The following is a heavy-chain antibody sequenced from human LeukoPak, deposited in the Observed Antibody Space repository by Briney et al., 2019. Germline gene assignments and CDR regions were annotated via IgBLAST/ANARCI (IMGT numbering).Heavy chain of an antibody. D-gene: IGHD6-13*01. CDR3: HRIAAAGSYYFDY. CDR1: GFTFSSYA. V-gene: IGHV3-53*04. CDR2: IYSGGST. Sequence: PGGSLRLSCAASGFTFSSYAMSWVRQAPGKGLEWVSVIYSGGSTYYADSVKGRFTISRHNSKNTLYLQMNSLRAEDTAVYYCHRIAAAGSYYFDYWGQGTLVTVSS. J-gene: IGHJ4*02.